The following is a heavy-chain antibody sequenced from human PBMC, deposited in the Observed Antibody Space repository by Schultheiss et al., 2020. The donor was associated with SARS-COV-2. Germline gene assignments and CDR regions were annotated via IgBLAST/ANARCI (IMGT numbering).Heavy chain of an antibody. CDR2: IYYSGST. J-gene: IGHJ4*02. CDR1: GGSISSYY. V-gene: IGHV4-59*12. Sequence: SETLSITCTVSGGSISSYYWSWIRQPAGKGLEWIGYIYYSGSTNYNPSLKSRVTISVDTSKNQFSLKLSSVTAADTAVYYCARLYSSSSAFDYWGQGTLVTVSS. CDR3: ARLYSSSSAFDY. D-gene: IGHD6-6*01.